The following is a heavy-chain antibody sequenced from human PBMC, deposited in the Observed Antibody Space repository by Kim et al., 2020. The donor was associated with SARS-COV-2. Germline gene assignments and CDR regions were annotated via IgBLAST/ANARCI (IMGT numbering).Heavy chain of an antibody. D-gene: IGHD6-13*01. V-gene: IGHV4-34*01. J-gene: IGHJ5*02. Sequence: SETLSLTCAVYGGSFSGYYWSWIRQPPGKGLEWIGEINHSGSTNYNPSLKSRVTISVDTSKNQFSLKLSSVTAADTAVYYCARGCLVAAAGTRSRNWFDPWGQGTLVTVSS. CDR3: ARGCLVAAAGTRSRNWFDP. CDR2: INHSGST. CDR1: GGSFSGYY.